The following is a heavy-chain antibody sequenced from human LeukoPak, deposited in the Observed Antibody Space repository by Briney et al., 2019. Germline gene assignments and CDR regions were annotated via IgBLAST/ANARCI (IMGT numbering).Heavy chain of an antibody. CDR2: FDPEDGET. Sequence: ASVQVSCKVSGYTLTELSMHWVRQAPGKGLEWMGGFDPEDGETIYAQKFQGRVTMTEDTSTDTAYMELSSLRSEDTAVYYCATSYCSGGSCIFDYWGQGTLVTVSS. CDR3: ATSYCSGGSCIFDY. CDR1: GYTLTELS. V-gene: IGHV1-24*01. D-gene: IGHD2-15*01. J-gene: IGHJ4*02.